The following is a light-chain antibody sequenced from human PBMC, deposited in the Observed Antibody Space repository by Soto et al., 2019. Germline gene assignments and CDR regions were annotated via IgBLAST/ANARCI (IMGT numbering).Light chain of an antibody. CDR3: GTWDTSLSAGV. CDR2: DND. CDR1: SSNIGRNY. V-gene: IGLV1-51*01. Sequence: SVLTQPPSVSAAPGQKVTISCSGSSSNIGRNYVAWYQQVPGRAPKVLIYDNDKRPSGIPDRFSGSKSATSATLGITGLQTGDEADYYCGTWDTSLSAGVFGTGTKVTVL. J-gene: IGLJ1*01.